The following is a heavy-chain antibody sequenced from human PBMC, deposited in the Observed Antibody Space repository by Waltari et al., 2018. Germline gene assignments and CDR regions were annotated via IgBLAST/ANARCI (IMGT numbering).Heavy chain of an antibody. CDR2: VNSGVAGQ. Sequence: EVQLVESGGGLVQPGGSLRLSCAASGFPFSSYWMTWVRQAPGKGWVWGMWARKPRGSGGVGDYVVNSGVAGQSSAGSGNGRFTLSRDNAKNTLYLQMNSLRAEDTAVYYCTRSTSISNAFNIWGHGTMVTVSS. J-gene: IGHJ3*02. CDR1: GFPFSSYW. D-gene: IGHD6-6*01. CDR3: TRSTSISNAFNI. V-gene: IGHV3-74*01.